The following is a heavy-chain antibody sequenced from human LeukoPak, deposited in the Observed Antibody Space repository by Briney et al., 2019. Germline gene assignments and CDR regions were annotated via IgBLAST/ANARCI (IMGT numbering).Heavy chain of an antibody. CDR3: AKDRWDIVVVPAAITLPTTTVFDY. Sequence: GRSLRLSCAASGFTFSSYAMHWVRQAPGKGLERVAVISYDGSDKYYADSVKGRFTISRDNSKNTLYLQMNSLRAEDTAVYYCAKDRWDIVVVPAAITLPTTTVFDYWGQGTLVTVSS. J-gene: IGHJ4*02. CDR1: GFTFSSYA. CDR2: ISYDGSDK. V-gene: IGHV3-30*04. D-gene: IGHD2-2*01.